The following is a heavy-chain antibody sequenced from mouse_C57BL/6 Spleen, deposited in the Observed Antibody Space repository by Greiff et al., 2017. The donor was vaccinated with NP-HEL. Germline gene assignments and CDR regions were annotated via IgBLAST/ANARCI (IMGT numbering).Heavy chain of an antibody. CDR3: ARSRDTVVATDY. J-gene: IGHJ2*01. D-gene: IGHD1-1*01. CDR2: INPGSGGT. CDR1: GYAFTNYL. Sequence: VQLQQSGAELVRPGTSVKVSCKASGYAFTNYLIEWVKQRPGQGLEWIGVINPGSGGTNYNEKFKGKATLTADKASSTAYMQLSSLTSEDSAVYFCARSRDTVVATDYWGQGTTLTVSS. V-gene: IGHV1-54*01.